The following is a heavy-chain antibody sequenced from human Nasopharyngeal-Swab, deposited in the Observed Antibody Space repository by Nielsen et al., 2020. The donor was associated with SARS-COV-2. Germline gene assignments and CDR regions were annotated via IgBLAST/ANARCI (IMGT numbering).Heavy chain of an antibody. V-gene: IGHV3-33*01. J-gene: IGHJ4*02. CDR3: ARDPMTTVT. CDR2: IWYDGSNK. Sequence: VRQAPGKGLEWVAVIWYDGSNKYYADSVKGRFTISRDNSKNTLYLQMNSLRAEDTAVYYCARDPMTTVTWGQGTLVTVS. D-gene: IGHD4-17*01.